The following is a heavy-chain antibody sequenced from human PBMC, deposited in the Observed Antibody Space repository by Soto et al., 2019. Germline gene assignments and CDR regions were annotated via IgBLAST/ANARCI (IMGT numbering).Heavy chain of an antibody. J-gene: IGHJ4*02. CDR1: GGSISSSSSY. D-gene: IGHD1-26*01. Sequence: PPESLSPTCPVSGGSISSSSSYWAWIRQHPGKGLEWIGSIYYSGSTYYNPSLKSRVTISVDTSKNQLSLKLSSVTAADTAVYYCARQNIVGATLIDYWGQGTLVTVS. V-gene: IGHV4-39*01. CDR2: IYYSGST. CDR3: ARQNIVGATLIDY.